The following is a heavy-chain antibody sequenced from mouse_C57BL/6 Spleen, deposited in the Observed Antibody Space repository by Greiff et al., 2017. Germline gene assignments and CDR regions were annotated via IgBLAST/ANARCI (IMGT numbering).Heavy chain of an antibody. J-gene: IGHJ3*01. V-gene: IGHV1-61*01. CDR3: ARPYYGSRGAWFAY. Sequence: QVQLQQPGAELVRPGSSVKLSCKASGYTFTSYWMAWVKQRPGQGLEWIGNIYPSDSETHYHQKFKDKATLTVDKSSSTAYMQLSSLTSEDSAVYYGARPYYGSRGAWFAYWGQGTLVTVSA. D-gene: IGHD1-1*01. CDR2: IYPSDSET. CDR1: GYTFTSYW.